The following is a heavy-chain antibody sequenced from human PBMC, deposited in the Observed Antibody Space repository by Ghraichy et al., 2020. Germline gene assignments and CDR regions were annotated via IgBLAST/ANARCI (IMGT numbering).Heavy chain of an antibody. V-gene: IGHV2-5*02. CDR3: AHSVPDHYSSSWYNWFDP. Sequence: SGPTLVKPTQTLTLTCTFSGFSLSTSGVGVGWIRQPPGKALEWLALIYWDDDKRYSPSLKSRLTITKDTSKNQVVLTMTNMDPVDTATYYCAHSVPDHYSSSWYNWFDPWGQGTLVTVSS. CDR1: GFSLSTSGVG. D-gene: IGHD6-13*01. CDR2: IYWDDDK. J-gene: IGHJ5*02.